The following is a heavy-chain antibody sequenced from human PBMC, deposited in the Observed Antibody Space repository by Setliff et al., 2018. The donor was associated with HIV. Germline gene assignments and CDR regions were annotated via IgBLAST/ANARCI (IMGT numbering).Heavy chain of an antibody. CDR1: GFSFSNYW. CDR3: AEGPSSGWYFGYYYYMDV. D-gene: IGHD6-19*01. V-gene: IGHV3-23*01. CDR2: ISGSGGST. J-gene: IGHJ6*03. Sequence: GSLRLSCAASGFSFSNYWMNWVRQVPGKGLEWVSGISGSGGSTYYADSVKGRFTISRDNSKNTLYLQMNSLRAEDTAVYYCAEGPSSGWYFGYYYYMDVWGKGTTVTVSS.